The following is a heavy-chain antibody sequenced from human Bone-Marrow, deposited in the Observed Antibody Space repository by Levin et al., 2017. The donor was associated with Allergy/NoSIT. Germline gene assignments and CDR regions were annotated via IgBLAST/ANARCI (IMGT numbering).Heavy chain of an antibody. V-gene: IGHV3-53*01. CDR2: IYSGVLT. Sequence: QAGGSLRLSCAASGFSVSSNYMTWVRQAPGKGLECVSVIYSGVLTYYADSVKGRFTISRDNSKNTLYLQMNNLRAGDTAVYYCASGPQYEYYFDSWGQGTLVTVSS. CDR3: ASGPQYEYYFDS. J-gene: IGHJ4*02. CDR1: GFSVSSNY. D-gene: IGHD4-11*01.